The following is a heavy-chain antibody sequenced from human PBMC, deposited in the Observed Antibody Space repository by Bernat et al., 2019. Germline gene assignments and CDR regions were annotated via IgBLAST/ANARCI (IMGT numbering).Heavy chain of an antibody. V-gene: IGHV3-53*04. D-gene: IGHD3-10*01. J-gene: IGHJ3*02. CDR3: ARYGSGGAFDI. CDR2: IYSGGST. Sequence: EVQLVESGGGLVQPGGSLRLSCAASGFTVSSNYMSWVRRAPGKGLEWVSVIYSGGSTYYADSVKGRFTISRHNSKNTLYLQMNSLRAEDTAVYYCARYGSGGAFDIWGRGTMVTVSS. CDR1: GFTVSSNY.